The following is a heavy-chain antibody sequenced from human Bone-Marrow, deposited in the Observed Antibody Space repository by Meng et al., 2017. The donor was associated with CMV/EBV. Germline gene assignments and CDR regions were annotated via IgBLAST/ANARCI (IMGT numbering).Heavy chain of an antibody. Sequence: GESLKIFCAASGFTVSSNYMSWVRQAPGKGLECVSVIYSAGSTYYADSVKGRFTISRDNSKNTLYLQMNSLRAEDTAVYYCARDSPDYGDYLFDYWGQGVLVTVSS. V-gene: IGHV3-53*01. J-gene: IGHJ4*02. CDR2: IYSAGST. CDR1: GFTVSSNY. D-gene: IGHD4-17*01. CDR3: ARDSPDYGDYLFDY.